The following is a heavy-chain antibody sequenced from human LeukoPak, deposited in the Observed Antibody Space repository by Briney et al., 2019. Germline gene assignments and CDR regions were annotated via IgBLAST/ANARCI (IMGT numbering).Heavy chain of an antibody. CDR3: ARDAVAMGFDY. CDR2: ISSSSSYI. D-gene: IGHD5-18*01. CDR1: GFTFSSYS. Sequence: GGSLRLPCAASGFTFSSYSMNWVRQAPGKGLEWVSSISSSSSYIYYADSVKGRFTISRDNAKNSLYLQMNSLRAEDTAVYYCARDAVAMGFDYWGQGTLVTVSS. J-gene: IGHJ4*02. V-gene: IGHV3-21*01.